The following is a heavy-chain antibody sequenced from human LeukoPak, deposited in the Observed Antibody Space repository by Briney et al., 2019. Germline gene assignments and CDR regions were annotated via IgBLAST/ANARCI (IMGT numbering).Heavy chain of an antibody. D-gene: IGHD6-19*01. CDR1: DGSITGYY. Sequence: SKTLSLTCTVSDGSITGYYWSWIRQPPGKGLEWIAYVYYTGRTLYNPSLESRVTISVDTSKTQFSLKLTSVTAADTAVYYCARHIPVSYDAFDLWGRGTTVTVSS. CDR2: VYYTGRT. CDR3: ARHIPVSYDAFDL. V-gene: IGHV4-59*08. J-gene: IGHJ3*01.